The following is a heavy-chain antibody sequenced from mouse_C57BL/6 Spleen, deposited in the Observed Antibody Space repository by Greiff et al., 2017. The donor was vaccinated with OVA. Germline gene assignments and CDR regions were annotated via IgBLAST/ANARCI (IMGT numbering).Heavy chain of an antibody. CDR3: ARPPLGNWYFDV. V-gene: IGHV1-55*01. J-gene: IGHJ1*03. Sequence: QVQLPQPGAALVKPGASVKMSCKASGYTFTSYWITWVKQRPGQGLEWIGDLYPGSGSTNYNEQFKGKATLTVDTSSSTAYMQLSSLTSEDSAVYYCARPPLGNWYFDVWGTGTTVTVSS. D-gene: IGHD3-1*01. CDR2: LYPGSGST. CDR1: GYTFTSYW.